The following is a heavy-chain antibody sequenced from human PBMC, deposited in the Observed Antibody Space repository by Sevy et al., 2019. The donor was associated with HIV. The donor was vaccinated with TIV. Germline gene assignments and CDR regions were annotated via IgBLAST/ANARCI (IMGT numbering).Heavy chain of an antibody. J-gene: IGHJ4*02. D-gene: IGHD4-17*01. CDR2: IKQDGSEK. V-gene: IGHV3-7*01. Sequence: GGSLRLSCAASGFTFSTYWISWVRQAPGKGLEWVANIKQDGSEKYYVDSVKGRFTISRDNAKNSLYLQMNSLRAEDTAVYYCARYGPYYFDYWGQGTLVTVSS. CDR3: ARYGPYYFDY. CDR1: GFTFSTYW.